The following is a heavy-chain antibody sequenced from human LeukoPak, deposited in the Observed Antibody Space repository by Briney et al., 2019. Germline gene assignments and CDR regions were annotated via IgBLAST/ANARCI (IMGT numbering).Heavy chain of an antibody. Sequence: ASVKVSCKASGYTFTSNYIHWVRQAPGQGLEWMGMIYPRDGSTSYAQRFQGRVTVTRDTSTSTVHMELSGLRSEDTAAYYCARDQEGFDYWGQGTLVTVSS. CDR3: ARDQEGFDY. J-gene: IGHJ4*02. V-gene: IGHV1-46*01. CDR2: IYPRDGST. CDR1: GYTFTSNY.